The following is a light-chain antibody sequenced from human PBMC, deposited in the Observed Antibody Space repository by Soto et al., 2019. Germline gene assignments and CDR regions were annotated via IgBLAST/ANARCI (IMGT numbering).Light chain of an antibody. CDR2: RTS. V-gene: IGKV3-15*01. CDR1: QNVGAD. J-gene: IGKJ1*01. Sequence: EGVTTQSPATLSVSPGERAPLSCRAIQNVGADLAWYQQKPGQAPRLLIYRTSTRANGTQVRFSGSGSGTELTLTISSLHSEDCSVYYCKEYNGGPSFGQGTKVEMK. CDR3: KEYNGGPS.